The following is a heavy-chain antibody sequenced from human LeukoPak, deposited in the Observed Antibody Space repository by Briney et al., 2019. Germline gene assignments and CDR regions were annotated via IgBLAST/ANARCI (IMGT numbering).Heavy chain of an antibody. CDR1: GYTFTGYY. Sequence: ASVKVSCKASGYTFTGYYMHWVRQAPGQGLEWMGWINPDSGGTNYAQKFQGRVTMTRDTSITTAYMELSRLRSDDTAVYYCARATFLEWSPNLDYWGQGTLVTVSS. CDR3: ARATFLEWSPNLDY. D-gene: IGHD3-3*02. J-gene: IGHJ4*02. V-gene: IGHV1-2*02. CDR2: INPDSGGT.